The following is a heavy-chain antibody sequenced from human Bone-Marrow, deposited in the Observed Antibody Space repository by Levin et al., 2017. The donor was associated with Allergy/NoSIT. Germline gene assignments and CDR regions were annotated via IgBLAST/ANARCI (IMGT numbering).Heavy chain of an antibody. Sequence: GESLKISCAASGLTVSSNYMSWVRQAPGKGLEWVSVINSGGSTNYADSVKGRFTISRDNSKNTLYLQMNSLRAEDTAVYYCAREGDRYCSGGRCYSSSFDYWGQGTLVTVSS. CDR1: GLTVSSNY. D-gene: IGHD2-15*01. CDR3: AREGDRYCSGGRCYSSSFDY. J-gene: IGHJ4*02. V-gene: IGHV3-66*01. CDR2: INSGGST.